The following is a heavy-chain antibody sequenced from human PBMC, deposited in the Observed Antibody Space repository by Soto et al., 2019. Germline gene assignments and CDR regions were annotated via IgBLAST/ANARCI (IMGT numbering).Heavy chain of an antibody. CDR1: DDSFTDYF. CDR3: ARDSDYGDYHWFDP. Sequence: PSETLSLTCVVYDDSFTDYFWTWIRLSPGKRLEWIGEINDSGSTNYNPSLKSRVTISVDSSKNQFSLKLSSVTAADTAVYYCARDSDYGDYHWFDPWGQGTLVTVSS. J-gene: IGHJ5*02. D-gene: IGHD4-17*01. V-gene: IGHV4-34*01. CDR2: INDSGST.